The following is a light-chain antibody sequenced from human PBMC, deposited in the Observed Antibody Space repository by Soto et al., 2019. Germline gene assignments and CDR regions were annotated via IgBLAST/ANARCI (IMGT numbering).Light chain of an antibody. V-gene: IGKV3-20*01. CDR3: QQYGSSPIT. Sequence: EIVLTQSPGTLSLSPLERATLSCIASQSVSSSYLAWYQQKPGQAPRLLIHGASSRATGIPDRISGSGSGTDFTLTISRLEPEDFAVYYCQQYGSSPITFGQGTRLEIK. CDR2: GAS. CDR1: QSVSSSY. J-gene: IGKJ5*01.